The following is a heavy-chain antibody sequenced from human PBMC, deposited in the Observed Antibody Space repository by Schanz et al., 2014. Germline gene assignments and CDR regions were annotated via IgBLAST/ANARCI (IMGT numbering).Heavy chain of an antibody. CDR3: ARYGFRKFGVVYGLAV. CDR2: VSSYDTTV. D-gene: IGHD3-3*01. J-gene: IGHJ6*02. V-gene: IGHV3-11*01. Sequence: QVQLLESGGGLFKPGGSLRLSCAGSGFTFADYYMTWIRQAPGKGLEWISYVSSYDTTVSYADSVKGRFTISRDNAKTSLYLQMNILRVEDTAVYYCARYGFRKFGVVYGLAVWGQGTTVTVS. CDR1: GFTFADYY.